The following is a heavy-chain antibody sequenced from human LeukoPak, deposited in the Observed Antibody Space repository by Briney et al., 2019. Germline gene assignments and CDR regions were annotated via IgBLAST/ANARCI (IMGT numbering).Heavy chain of an antibody. Sequence: ASVKVSCKASGYTFTGYYMHWVRQAPGQGLEWMGWINPNSGGTNYAQKFQGRVTMTRDTSISTAYMELSRLRSDDTAVYYCARHASGSYLGFDAFDIWGQGTMVTVSS. D-gene: IGHD1-26*01. V-gene: IGHV1-2*02. CDR3: ARHASGSYLGFDAFDI. CDR1: GYTFTGYY. J-gene: IGHJ3*02. CDR2: INPNSGGT.